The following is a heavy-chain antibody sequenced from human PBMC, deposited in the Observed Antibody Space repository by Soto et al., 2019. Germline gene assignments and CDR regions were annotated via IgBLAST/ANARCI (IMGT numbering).Heavy chain of an antibody. CDR1: GGSFSGYY. CDR2: INHSGST. CDR3: ARGYNVVVPAANYYYYGMDV. V-gene: IGHV4-34*01. D-gene: IGHD2-2*01. Sequence: SETLSLTCAVYGGSFSGYYWSWIRQPPGKGLEWIGEINHSGSTNYNPSLKSRVTISVDTSKNQFSLKLSSVTAVDTAVYYCARGYNVVVPAANYYYYGMDVWGQGTTVTVTS. J-gene: IGHJ6*02.